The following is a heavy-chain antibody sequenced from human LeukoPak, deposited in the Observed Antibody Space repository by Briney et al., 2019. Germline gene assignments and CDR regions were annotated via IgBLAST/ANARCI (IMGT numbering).Heavy chain of an antibody. D-gene: IGHD1-26*01. Sequence: SETLSLTCTVSGGSIRTDGSYWAWLRRPPGKGLEWIGSIYIDGITHYNSSLQSRVTLSIDTSKNHFSLRLTSVTAADTAVFYCARLFTRAWEYRYGMDVWGQGTAVTVSS. CDR3: ARLFTRAWEYRYGMDV. V-gene: IGHV4-39*02. CDR1: GGSIRTDGSY. CDR2: IYIDGIT. J-gene: IGHJ6*02.